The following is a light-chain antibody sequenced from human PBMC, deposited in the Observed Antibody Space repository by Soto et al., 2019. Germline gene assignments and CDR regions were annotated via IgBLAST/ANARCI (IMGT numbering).Light chain of an antibody. CDR3: SSYAGTHNLGV. V-gene: IGLV2-8*01. Sequence: QSVLTQPPSASGSPGQSVTISCTGTSSDVGGYNYVSWYQQHPGKAPKLMIYEVSKRPSGVPDRFSGSKSGNTASLTVSGLQAEDEADYYCSSYAGTHNLGVFGTRTKVTDL. J-gene: IGLJ1*01. CDR2: EVS. CDR1: SSDVGGYNY.